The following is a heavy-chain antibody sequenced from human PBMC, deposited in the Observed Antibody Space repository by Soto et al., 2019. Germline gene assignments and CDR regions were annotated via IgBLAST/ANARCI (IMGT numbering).Heavy chain of an antibody. CDR1: GFTFSRYA. D-gene: IGHD2-21*01. Sequence: EVQVLESGGGLVQPGGSLRLSCAASGFTFSRYAMSWVRQTPGKGLEWVASISPSVDSTKHEDSVEGRVSISRDNSRQSVSLAMNTLRVEATAVYDCAPSWWDVVSDVWCYWWRGALVTVSP. V-gene: IGHV3-23*01. CDR2: ISPSVDST. CDR3: APSWWDVVSDVWCY. J-gene: IGHJ4*02.